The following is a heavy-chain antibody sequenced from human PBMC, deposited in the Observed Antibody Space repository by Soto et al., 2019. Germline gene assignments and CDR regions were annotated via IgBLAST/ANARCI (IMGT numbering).Heavy chain of an antibody. CDR1: GGSISSGDYS. Sequence: PSDTLSLTCTVSGGSISSGDYSWSWVRQSPGKGLEWIGHIYNSGITYYNPSLKSRVVISIDTSRNQFSLRLNSLTAADRAVYFCARGVTVFGLVSRFWFDPWRQGTVVTVSS. V-gene: IGHV4-30-4*02. J-gene: IGHJ5*02. CDR2: IYNSGIT. CDR3: ARGVTVFGLVSRFWFDP. D-gene: IGHD3-3*01.